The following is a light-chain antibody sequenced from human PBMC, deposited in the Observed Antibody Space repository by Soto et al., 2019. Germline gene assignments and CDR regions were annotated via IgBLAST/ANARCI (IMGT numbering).Light chain of an antibody. Sequence: DIQMTQSPSSLSASVGDRVTITCQASQDISNYLNWYQQKPGKAPKLLIYDASNLETGVPSRFNGSGSRTDFTFTISSLQPEDIATYYCQQYDNLFTFGPGTKVDIK. CDR3: QQYDNLFT. V-gene: IGKV1-33*01. J-gene: IGKJ3*01. CDR1: QDISNY. CDR2: DAS.